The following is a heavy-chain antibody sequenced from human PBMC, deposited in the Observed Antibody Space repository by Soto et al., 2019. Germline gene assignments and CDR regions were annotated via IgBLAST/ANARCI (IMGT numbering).Heavy chain of an antibody. CDR1: GFTFSDYY. CDR2: ISSKSVYK. J-gene: IGHJ4*02. Sequence: GGSLRLSCEASGFTFSDYYISWIRQAPGRGLEWISYISSKSVYKKYADSVKGRFTTSRDNAKNPVYLQMNRLSADDTAVYYCARDLQSVTFLYFFDYWGQGTLVTVSS. D-gene: IGHD4-4*01. CDR3: ARDLQSVTFLYFFDY. V-gene: IGHV3-11*06.